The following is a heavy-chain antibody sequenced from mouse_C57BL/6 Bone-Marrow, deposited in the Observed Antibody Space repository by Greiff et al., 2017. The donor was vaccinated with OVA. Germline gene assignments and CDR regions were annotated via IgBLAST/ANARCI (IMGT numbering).Heavy chain of an antibody. V-gene: IGHV1-59*01. CDR3: AREGRIDYGSPYLDY. Sequence: VQLQQPGAELVRPGTSVKLSCKASGYTFTSYWLHLVKQRPGQGLAWIGVLDPSDSYTNYNQKFKGKATLTVATSSSTAYMQLRSRTSEDSAVYYCAREGRIDYGSPYLDYWGQGTTLTVSS. CDR1: GYTFTSYW. CDR2: LDPSDSYT. D-gene: IGHD2-2*01. J-gene: IGHJ2*01.